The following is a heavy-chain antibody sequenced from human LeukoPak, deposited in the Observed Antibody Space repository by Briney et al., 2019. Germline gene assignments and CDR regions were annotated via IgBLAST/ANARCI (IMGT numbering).Heavy chain of an antibody. CDR2: IHYTGTV. D-gene: IGHD4-17*01. J-gene: IGHJ6*03. V-gene: IGHV4-39*06. CDR1: DGSISGTPYY. Sequence: SETLSLTCTVSDGSISGTPYYWGWFRQPPGKGPEWIGNIHYTGTVYYNPSLESRVTISVDTSRNQLPLKLSSVTAADTAVYFCARVTKYDNSRNNYYMDVWGKGTTVTVSS. CDR3: ARVTKYDNSRNNYYMDV.